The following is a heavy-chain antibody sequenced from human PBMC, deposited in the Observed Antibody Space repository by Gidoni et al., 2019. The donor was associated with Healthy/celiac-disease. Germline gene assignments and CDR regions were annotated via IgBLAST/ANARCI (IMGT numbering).Heavy chain of an antibody. CDR3: ARARDIVVVVAATPDYYGMDV. CDR1: GFTFSRYS. CDR2: ISSSSSTI. J-gene: IGHJ6*02. Sequence: EVQLVESGGGLVQPGGSLRLSCAASGFTFSRYSMNWVRQAPGKGLEWVSYISSSSSTIYYADAVKGRFTISRDNAKNSLYLQMNSLRAEDTAVYYCARARDIVVVVAATPDYYGMDVWGQGTTVTVSS. D-gene: IGHD2-15*01. V-gene: IGHV3-48*01.